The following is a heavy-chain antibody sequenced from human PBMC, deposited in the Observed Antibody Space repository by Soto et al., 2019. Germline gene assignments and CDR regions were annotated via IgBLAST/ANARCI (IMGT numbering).Heavy chain of an antibody. J-gene: IGHJ4*02. Sequence: EVQLVESGGGLVQPGGSLRLSCATSGFSFTSYWMHWVRQTPGQGLEWVSRINTDGSSTSYADSVKGRFTISRDNAKNTLYLQMNSLRAEDTALYFCAKRELNSTGFLYWGQGTLVSVSS. CDR2: INTDGSST. CDR1: GFSFTSYW. V-gene: IGHV3-74*01. CDR3: AKRELNSTGFLY. D-gene: IGHD1-26*01.